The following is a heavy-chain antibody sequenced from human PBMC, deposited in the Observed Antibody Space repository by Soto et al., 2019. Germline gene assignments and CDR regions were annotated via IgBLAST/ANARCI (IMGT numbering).Heavy chain of an antibody. D-gene: IGHD3-16*01. CDR3: ARSFDGGWFDP. CDR2: IYYSGST. CDR1: GGSISSGGYY. J-gene: IGHJ5*02. V-gene: IGHV4-31*03. Sequence: NPSETLSLTCTVSGGSISSGGYYWGWIRQHPGKGLEWIGYIYYSGSTYYNPSLKSRVTISVDTSKNQFSLKLSSVTAADTAVYYCARSFDGGWFDPWGQGTLVTVSS.